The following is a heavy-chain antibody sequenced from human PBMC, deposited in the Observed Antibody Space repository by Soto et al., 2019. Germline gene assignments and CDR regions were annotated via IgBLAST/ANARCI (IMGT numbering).Heavy chain of an antibody. D-gene: IGHD1-26*01. J-gene: IGHJ4*02. CDR2: IRSDGDTT. V-gene: IGHV3-23*01. Sequence: EVQVLESGGGLVQPGGSLRLSCAASGFTFSSNGMNWVRQAPGKGLEWVSGIRSDGDTTYNADSVKGRFTVSRDTSKSTVYLQMNRLRVEDTAIYYCAKGKGVGATPDGANCWGQVALVTVSS. CDR1: GFTFSSNG. CDR3: AKGKGVGATPDGANC.